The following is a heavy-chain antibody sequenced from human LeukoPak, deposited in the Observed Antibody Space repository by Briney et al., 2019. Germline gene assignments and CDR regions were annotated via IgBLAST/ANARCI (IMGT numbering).Heavy chain of an antibody. V-gene: IGHV3-23*01. CDR1: GFTFSSYW. CDR3: AKGSGFSSSSRTFDY. CDR2: ISGSGGWT. Sequence: GGSLRLSCAASGFTFSSYWMSWVRQAPGKGLEWVSAISGSGGWTYSADSVKGRFTISRDNSKNTVYLQMNSLRAEDMAIYYCAKGSGFSSSSRTFDYWGQGALVTVSS. D-gene: IGHD6-13*01. J-gene: IGHJ4*02.